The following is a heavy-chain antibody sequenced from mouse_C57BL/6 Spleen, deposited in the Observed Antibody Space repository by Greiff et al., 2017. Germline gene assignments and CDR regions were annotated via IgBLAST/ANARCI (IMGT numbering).Heavy chain of an antibody. CDR1: GYTFTSYW. J-gene: IGHJ4*01. CDR2: IDPSDSYT. Sequence: QVQLQQPGAELVMPGASVKLSCKASGYTFTSYWMHWVKQRPGQGLEWIGEIDPSDSYTNYNQKFKGKSTLTVDKSSSTAYMQLSSLTSEDSAVYYGASGIATVVATDYAMDYWGQGTSVTVSA. CDR3: ASGIATVVATDYAMDY. V-gene: IGHV1-69*01. D-gene: IGHD1-1*01.